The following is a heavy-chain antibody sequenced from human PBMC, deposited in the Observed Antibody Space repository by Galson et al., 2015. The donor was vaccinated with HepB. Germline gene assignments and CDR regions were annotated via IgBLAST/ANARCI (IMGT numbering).Heavy chain of an antibody. V-gene: IGHV3-53*04. J-gene: IGHJ2*01. Sequence: SLRLSCAASGFTVSSNYMSWVRQAPGKGLEWVSVIYSGGSTYYADSVKGRFTISRHNSKNTLCLQMNSLRAEDTAVYYCARMGYYYDSSGYYYDWYFDLWGRGTLVTVSS. D-gene: IGHD3-22*01. CDR3: ARMGYYYDSSGYYYDWYFDL. CDR2: IYSGGST. CDR1: GFTVSSNY.